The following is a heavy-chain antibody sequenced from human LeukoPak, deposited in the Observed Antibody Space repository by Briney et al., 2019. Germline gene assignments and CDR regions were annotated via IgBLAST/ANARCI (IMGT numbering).Heavy chain of an antibody. CDR2: ISSSGVTT. D-gene: IGHD4-23*01. J-gene: IGHJ4*02. V-gene: IGHV3-43*01. Sequence: GGSLTLSCAGSGFKFDSYTMHWVRQAPGKGLEWVSLISSSGVTTYSADSVKDRFTISRDNSKNSLYLQINSLRTEDTALYYCAKKGYSGYSGGAYFDSWGQGTLVTVSS. CDR1: GFKFDSYT. CDR3: AKKGYSGYSGGAYFDS.